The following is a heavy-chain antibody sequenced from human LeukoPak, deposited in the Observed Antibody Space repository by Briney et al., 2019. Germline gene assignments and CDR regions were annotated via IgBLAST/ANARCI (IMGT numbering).Heavy chain of an antibody. J-gene: IGHJ4*02. D-gene: IGHD4-17*01. CDR2: ISSGSSYI. Sequence: AGGSLRLSCAASGFTFSTYNMNWVREAPGKGLEWVSSISSGSSYIYYADSLKGRFTISRDNAKNLLYLQVNSLRAEDTAVYYCTDLGDYGVGWGQGTLVTVPS. CDR3: TDLGDYGVG. CDR1: GFTFSTYN. V-gene: IGHV3-21*01.